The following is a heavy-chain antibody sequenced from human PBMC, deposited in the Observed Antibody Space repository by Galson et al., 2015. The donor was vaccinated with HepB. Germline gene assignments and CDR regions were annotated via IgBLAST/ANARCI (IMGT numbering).Heavy chain of an antibody. J-gene: IGHJ4*02. CDR3: ASSYYDFWSGYYSPSFDY. V-gene: IGHV4-61*01. D-gene: IGHD3-3*01. Sequence: TLSLTCTVSGGSVSSGSYYWSWIRQPPGKGLEWIGYIHYSGSTNYNPSLESRVTISVDTSKNQFSLKLSSVTAADTAVYYCASSYYDFWSGYYSPSFDYWGQGTLVTVSS. CDR2: IHYSGST. CDR1: GGSVSSGSYY.